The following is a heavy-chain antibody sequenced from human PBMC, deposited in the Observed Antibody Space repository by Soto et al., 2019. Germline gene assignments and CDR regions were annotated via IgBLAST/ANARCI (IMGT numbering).Heavy chain of an antibody. Sequence: GGSLRLSCTASGFTFSDYAMTWVRQAPGKGLEWVSTISGGSSVTYYGDSVKGRFTISRDDAKKTLFLQLNRLSAEDTATYYCAKVLSKNYYYPFDFWGQGTQVTVSS. D-gene: IGHD3-10*01. CDR2: ISGGSSVT. CDR3: AKVLSKNYYYPFDF. V-gene: IGHV3-23*01. J-gene: IGHJ4*02. CDR1: GFTFSDYA.